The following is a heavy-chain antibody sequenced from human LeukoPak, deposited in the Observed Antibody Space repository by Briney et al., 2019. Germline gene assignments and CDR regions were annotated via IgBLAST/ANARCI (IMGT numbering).Heavy chain of an antibody. V-gene: IGHV4-31*03. J-gene: IGHJ3*02. CDR2: ISYSGNT. Sequence: PSQTLSLTCTVSGDSISSAGYSWTWIRQPPGKGLQWIGHISYSGNTYYSPSLKSRVSISLYASKNQFSLKLTSVTAADTATYFCARDVLVTSSPDAFDIWGQGTMVTVSS. CDR3: ARDVLVTSSPDAFDI. CDR1: GDSISSAGYS. D-gene: IGHD2-21*02.